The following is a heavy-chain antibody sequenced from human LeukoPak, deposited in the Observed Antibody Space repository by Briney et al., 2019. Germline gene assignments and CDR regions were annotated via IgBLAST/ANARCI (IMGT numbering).Heavy chain of an antibody. V-gene: IGHV3-48*03. CDR2: ISSCGSTI. CDR3: ARDGTPIHSDGWVYMDV. Sequence: QPGGSLRLFCAASGFTFSSYEMKWVRQAPGRGLECVSYISSCGSTIYYADSVKGRFTISRDNAKNSLYLQMNSLRAEDTAVYYCARDGTPIHSDGWVYMDVWGKGTTVTVSS. J-gene: IGHJ6*03. CDR1: GFTFSSYE. D-gene: IGHD6-25*01.